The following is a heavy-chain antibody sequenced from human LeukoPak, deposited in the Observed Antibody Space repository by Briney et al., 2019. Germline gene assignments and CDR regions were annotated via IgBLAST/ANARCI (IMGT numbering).Heavy chain of an antibody. CDR3: VKGDYSGYTFPAFDY. V-gene: IGHV3-64D*06. J-gene: IGHJ4*02. CDR2: ITSSGGST. D-gene: IGHD5-12*01. Sequence: GGPLRLSCSASGFTFSYYAMHWVRQAPGKGLEYVSGITSSGGSTYYTDSVKGRFTISRDNSNNTLYLQMSSLRAEDTAVYYCVKGDYSGYTFPAFDYWGQGTLVSVSS. CDR1: GFTFSYYA.